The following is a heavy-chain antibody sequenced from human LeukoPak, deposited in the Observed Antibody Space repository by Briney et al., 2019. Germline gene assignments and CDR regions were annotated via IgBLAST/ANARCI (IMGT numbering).Heavy chain of an antibody. Sequence: VASVKVSCEASGYPFSAHFLNWVRQAPGQGLEWMGNIDTTTGNPRYAQDFTGRFVFSLDTSVSTAYLQITSLKADDTAAYYCVRGTPTPGMDYWGQGTQVTVSS. CDR3: VRGTPTPGMDY. CDR2: IDTTTGNP. J-gene: IGHJ4*02. V-gene: IGHV7-4-1*02. D-gene: IGHD3-10*01. CDR1: GYPFSAHF.